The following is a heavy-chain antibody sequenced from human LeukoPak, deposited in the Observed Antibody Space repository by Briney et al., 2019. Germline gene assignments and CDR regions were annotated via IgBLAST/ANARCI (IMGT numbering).Heavy chain of an antibody. V-gene: IGHV4-59*01. CDR3: ARDGRGSTSLDN. CDR1: GDSISSYY. J-gene: IGHJ4*02. CDR2: IYYSGST. D-gene: IGHD6-6*01. Sequence: SSETLSLTCTVSGDSISSYYWSWIRQPPGKGLEWIGYIYYSGSTNYNPSLKSRVTISVDTSKNQFSLKLSSVTAADTAVYYCARDGRGSTSLDNWGQGILVTVSS.